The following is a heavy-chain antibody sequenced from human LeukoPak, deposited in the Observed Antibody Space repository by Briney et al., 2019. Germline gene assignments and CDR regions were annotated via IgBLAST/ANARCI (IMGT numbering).Heavy chain of an antibody. D-gene: IGHD3-22*01. J-gene: IGHJ6*03. CDR3: ARDYYDSSGFVRGYYYYYYMDV. Sequence: PSETLSLTCAVSGYSISSGDYWGWIRQAPGKGLEWIGSIYHSGSTYYNPSLKSRVTISVDTSKNQFSLKLSSVTAADTAVYYCARDYYDSSGFVRGYYYYYYMDVWGTGTTVTVSS. V-gene: IGHV4-38-2*02. CDR2: IYHSGST. CDR1: GYSISSGDY.